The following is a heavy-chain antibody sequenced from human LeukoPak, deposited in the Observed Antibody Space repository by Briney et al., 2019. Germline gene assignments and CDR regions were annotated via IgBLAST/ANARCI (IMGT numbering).Heavy chain of an antibody. CDR1: AYTFTSSS. CDR2: ISAYNGNT. CDR3: ARARITMIVVGGDWFDP. D-gene: IGHD3-22*01. J-gene: IGHJ5*02. V-gene: IGHV1-18*01. Sequence: ASALFSSNTSAYTFTSSSTSYVRQAPGPGGEGLGWISAYNGNTNYAQKLQGRVTMTTDTSTSTAYMELRSLRSDDTAVYYCARARITMIVVGGDWFDPWGQGTLVTVSS.